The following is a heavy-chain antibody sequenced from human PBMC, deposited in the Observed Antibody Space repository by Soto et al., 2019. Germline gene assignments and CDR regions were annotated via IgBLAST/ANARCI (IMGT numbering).Heavy chain of an antibody. CDR1: GGSISSGDYY. CDR3: AREKIYYDSSGYYADFDY. CDR2: IYYSGST. D-gene: IGHD3-22*01. V-gene: IGHV4-30-4*01. J-gene: IGHJ4*02. Sequence: SETLSLTCTVSGGSISSGDYYWSWIRQPPGKGLEWIGYIYYSGSTYYNPSLKSRVTISVDTSKNQFSLKLSSVTAADTAVYYCAREKIYYDSSGYYADFDYWGQGTLVTVSS.